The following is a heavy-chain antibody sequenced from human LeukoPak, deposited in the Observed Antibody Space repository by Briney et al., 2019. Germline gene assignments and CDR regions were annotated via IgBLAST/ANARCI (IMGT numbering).Heavy chain of an antibody. D-gene: IGHD4-17*01. Sequence: GGSLRLSCAASGFTFSNFALVWVRQAPGRGLEWVSAIRGADGSTVYADSVKGRFTISRDNSKNTLYLQMIGLRAEDAAVYYCARDPNGDYIGAFDMWGSGTLVTVSS. V-gene: IGHV3-23*01. CDR3: ARDPNGDYIGAFDM. J-gene: IGHJ3*02. CDR1: GFTFSNFA. CDR2: IRGADGST.